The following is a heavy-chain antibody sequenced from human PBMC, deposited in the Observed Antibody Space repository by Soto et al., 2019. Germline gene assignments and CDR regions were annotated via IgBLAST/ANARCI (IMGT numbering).Heavy chain of an antibody. CDR2: IYYSGST. J-gene: IGHJ5*02. CDR3: ARERRYSSGYNWFDP. D-gene: IGHD6-19*01. Sequence: SETLSLTCIVSGESISSSSYYWGWIRHPPGKGLEWIGSIYYSGSTNYNPSLKSRVTISVDTSKNQFSLKLSSVTAADTAVYYCARERRYSSGYNWFDPWGQGTLVTVS. V-gene: IGHV4-39*07. CDR1: GESISSSSYY.